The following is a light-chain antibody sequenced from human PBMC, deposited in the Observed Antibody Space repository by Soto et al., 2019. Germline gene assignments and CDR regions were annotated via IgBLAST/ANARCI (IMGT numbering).Light chain of an antibody. Sequence: IVLTQSPGTLSLSPGERATLSCRASQSVSDSFIAWYQQRPGQAPRLLIYGASQRATGIPDRFRGSGSGTHFSLTINRLEPEDFAVYYCQHYKAFGGGTKVDIK. J-gene: IGKJ4*01. CDR1: QSVSDSF. CDR2: GAS. V-gene: IGKV3-20*01. CDR3: QHYKA.